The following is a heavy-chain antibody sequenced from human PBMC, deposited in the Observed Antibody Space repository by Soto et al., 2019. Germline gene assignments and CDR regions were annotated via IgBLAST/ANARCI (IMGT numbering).Heavy chain of an antibody. J-gene: IGHJ4*02. CDR3: ARIGHYYDSSGYFY. Sequence: ASVKVSCKGSGYTFTGYYMHWVRQAPGQGLEWMGWINPNSGGTNFAQKFQGRVTMTRDTSISTAYMELSTLRSDDTAVYYSARIGHYYDSSGYFYWGQGTLVTVSS. CDR1: GYTFTGYY. V-gene: IGHV1-2*02. CDR2: INPNSGGT. D-gene: IGHD3-22*01.